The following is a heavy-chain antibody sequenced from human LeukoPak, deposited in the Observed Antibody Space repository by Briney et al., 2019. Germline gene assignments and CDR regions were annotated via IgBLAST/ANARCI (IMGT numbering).Heavy chain of an antibody. CDR2: IGPYNGNT. D-gene: IGHD3-10*01. CDR1: GYTFTSYG. CDR3: ARDQDSLVRGVIGY. J-gene: IGHJ4*02. V-gene: IGHV1-18*01. Sequence: ASVKVSCKASGYTFTSYGISWVRQAPGQGLEWMGWIGPYNGNTNYAQNLQGRVTMTTDTSTSTAYMELGSLGSDDTAVYYCARDQDSLVRGVIGYWGQGTLVTVSA.